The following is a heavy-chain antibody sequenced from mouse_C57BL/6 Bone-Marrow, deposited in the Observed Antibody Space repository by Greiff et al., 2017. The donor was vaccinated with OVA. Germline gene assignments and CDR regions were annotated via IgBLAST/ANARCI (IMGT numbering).Heavy chain of an antibody. CDR3: ARHVGLRRLYAMDY. CDR2: ISNGGGST. D-gene: IGHD2-4*01. Sequence: EVKLVESGGGLVQPGGSLKLSCAASGFTFSDYYMYWVRQTPEKRLEWVAYISNGGGSTYYPDTVKGRFTISRDNAKNTLYLQMSRLKSEDTAVYYCARHVGLRRLYAMDYWGQGTSVTVSS. J-gene: IGHJ4*01. V-gene: IGHV5-12*01. CDR1: GFTFSDYY.